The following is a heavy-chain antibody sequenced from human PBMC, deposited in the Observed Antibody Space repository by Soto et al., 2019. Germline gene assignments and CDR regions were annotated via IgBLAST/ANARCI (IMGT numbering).Heavy chain of an antibody. CDR1: GFTFSSYA. Sequence: EVQLVESGGGLVQPGGSLRLSCAASGFTFSSYAMHWVRQAPGKGREYVSAISSNGGSTYYANSVKGRFTISRDNSKNTLYLQMGSLRAEDMAVYYCARGNNYGDYYYGMDVWGQGTTVTVSS. J-gene: IGHJ6*02. D-gene: IGHD4-17*01. CDR3: ARGNNYGDYYYGMDV. CDR2: ISSNGGST. V-gene: IGHV3-64*01.